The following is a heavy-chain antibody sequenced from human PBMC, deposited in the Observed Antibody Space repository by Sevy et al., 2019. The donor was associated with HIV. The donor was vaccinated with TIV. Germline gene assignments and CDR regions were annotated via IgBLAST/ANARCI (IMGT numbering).Heavy chain of an antibody. V-gene: IGHV4-39*01. CDR3: ARGAMVRGVNFDY. CDR2: IYYSGST. Sequence: SETLSLTCTVSGGSISSSSYYWGWIRQPPGKGLEWIGSIYYSGSTYYNPSLKSRVTISVDTSKNQFALKLSSVTAADTAGYYCARGAMVRGVNFDYWGQGTLVTVSS. D-gene: IGHD3-10*01. CDR1: GGSISSSSYY. J-gene: IGHJ4*02.